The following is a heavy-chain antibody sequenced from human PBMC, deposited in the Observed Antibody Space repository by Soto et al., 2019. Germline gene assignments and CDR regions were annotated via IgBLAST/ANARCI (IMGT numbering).Heavy chain of an antibody. CDR2: IYHRGAT. V-gene: IGHV4-38-2*01. Sequence: SETLSLTCSVSGYSINRGYYWGWIRQAPGKGLEWIGSIYHRGATYYAPSLKARAAISLDTSNNHFTLRLTSVTVADTAIYYCARYQYDSSGHEDEHWGQGALVTVYS. D-gene: IGHD3-22*01. CDR3: ARYQYDSSGHEDEH. J-gene: IGHJ1*01. CDR1: GYSINRGYY.